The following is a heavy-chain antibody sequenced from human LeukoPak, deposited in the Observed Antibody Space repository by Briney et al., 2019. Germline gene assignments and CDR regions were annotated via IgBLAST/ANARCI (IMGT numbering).Heavy chain of an antibody. CDR1: GYSISSGYY. D-gene: IGHD6-19*01. Sequence: SETLSLTCTVSGYSISSGYYWGWIRQPPGKGLEWIGSIYHSGSTYYNPSLKSRVTISVDKSKNQFSLKLSSVTAADTAVYYCARDSGIAVAGFYYYMDVWGKGTTVTVSS. CDR2: IYHSGST. V-gene: IGHV4-38-2*02. J-gene: IGHJ6*03. CDR3: ARDSGIAVAGFYYYMDV.